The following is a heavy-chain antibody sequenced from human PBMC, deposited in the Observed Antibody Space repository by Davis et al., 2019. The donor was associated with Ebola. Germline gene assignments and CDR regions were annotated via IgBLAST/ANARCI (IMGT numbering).Heavy chain of an antibody. D-gene: IGHD5-12*01. CDR3: ARGWLRSGLDS. CDR2: TYYTSKWHN. V-gene: IGHV6-1*01. CDR1: GDSVFGKNGA. Sequence: HSQTLSLTCAISGDSVFGKNGAWNWIRQSPSRGLEWLGRTYYTSKWHNDYGESVKSRINIRPDTSKNELALQLNSVTPEDTALYYCARGWLRSGLDSWGQGTLVTVPS. J-gene: IGHJ4*02.